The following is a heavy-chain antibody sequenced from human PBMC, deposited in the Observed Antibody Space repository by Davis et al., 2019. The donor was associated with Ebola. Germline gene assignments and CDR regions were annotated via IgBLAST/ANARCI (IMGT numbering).Heavy chain of an antibody. CDR2: SRNKENRYST. V-gene: IGHV3-72*01. CDR3: VTENWYRFES. Sequence: GGSLRLSCAASGFTFSSYAMSWVRQAPGKGLEWVGLSRNKENRYSTEYAASVKGRFTISRDNSKNLLYLEMNGLRTKDTAVYYCVTENWYRFESWGQGTLVTVSS. J-gene: IGHJ4*02. D-gene: IGHD1/OR15-1a*01. CDR1: GFTFSSYA.